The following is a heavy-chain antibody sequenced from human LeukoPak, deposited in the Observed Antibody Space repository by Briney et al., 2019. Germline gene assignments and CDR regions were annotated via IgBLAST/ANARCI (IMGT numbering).Heavy chain of an antibody. D-gene: IGHD2-21*01. CDR1: GGSISSSSYC. J-gene: IGHJ4*02. V-gene: IGHV4-61*01. Sequence: PSETLSLTCTVSGGSISSSSYCWSWIRQPPGKGLEWIGYIYYSGSTNYNPSLKSRVTISVATSKNQFSLKLSSVTAADTAVYYCARSGDRARLVGVEWGQGTLVTVSS. CDR2: IYYSGST. CDR3: ARSGDRARLVGVE.